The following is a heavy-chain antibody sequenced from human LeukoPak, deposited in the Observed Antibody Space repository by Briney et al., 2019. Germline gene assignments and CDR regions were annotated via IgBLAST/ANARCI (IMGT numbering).Heavy chain of an antibody. CDR1: GFTVSSNY. J-gene: IGHJ6*03. CDR2: IYSGGST. D-gene: IGHD3-10*01. Sequence: GGSLRLSCAASGFTVSSNYMSWVRQAPGKGLEWVSFIYSGGSTYYADSVKGRFTISRDNSKNTLYLQMNSLRAEDTAVYYCAKDHRYYYGSGSYYYYYYYYMDVWGKGTTVTISS. CDR3: AKDHRYYYGSGSYYYYYYYYMDV. V-gene: IGHV3-66*02.